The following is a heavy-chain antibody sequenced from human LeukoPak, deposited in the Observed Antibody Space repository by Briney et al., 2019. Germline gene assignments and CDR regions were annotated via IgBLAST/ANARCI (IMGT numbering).Heavy chain of an antibody. V-gene: IGHV3-21*01. Sequence: PGGSLRLSCAASGFTFSSYSMNWVRQAPGKGLEWVSSISSSSSYIYYADSVKGRFTISRDNAKNSLYLQMNSLRAEDTAVYYCARDYTTVTYYYYMDVWGKGTTVTVSS. D-gene: IGHD4-17*01. CDR2: ISSSSSYI. CDR3: ARDYTTVTYYYYMDV. J-gene: IGHJ6*03. CDR1: GFTFSSYS.